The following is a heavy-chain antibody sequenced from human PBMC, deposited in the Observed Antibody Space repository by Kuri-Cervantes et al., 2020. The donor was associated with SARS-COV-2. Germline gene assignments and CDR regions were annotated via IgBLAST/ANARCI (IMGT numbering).Heavy chain of an antibody. CDR1: GFSFSTHG. CDR3: AKVRVAGYTYGYGFDY. CDR2: ISHDGART. V-gene: IGHV3-30*18. Sequence: GESLKISCAASGFSFSTHGMHWVRQAPGKGLEWVAVISHDGARTHYADSVRGRFTFSRDTSKNTLFLQMNSLRAEDTAVYYCAKVRVAGYTYGYGFDYWGQGTLVTVSS. D-gene: IGHD5-18*01. J-gene: IGHJ4*02.